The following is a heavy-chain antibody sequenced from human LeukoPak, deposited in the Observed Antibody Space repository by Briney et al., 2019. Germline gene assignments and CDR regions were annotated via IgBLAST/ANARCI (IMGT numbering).Heavy chain of an antibody. J-gene: IGHJ6*04. V-gene: IGHV4-39*01. CDR2: IYYSGST. CDR3: ARLHSILRYFDWLLGAWDV. D-gene: IGHD3-9*01. Sequence: PSETLSLTCTVSGGSISSSSYYWGWIRQPPGKGLEWIGSIYYSGSTYYNPSLKSRVTISVDTSKNQFSLKLSSVTAADTAVYYCARLHSILRYFDWLLGAWDVWGKGTTVTISS. CDR1: GGSISSSSYY.